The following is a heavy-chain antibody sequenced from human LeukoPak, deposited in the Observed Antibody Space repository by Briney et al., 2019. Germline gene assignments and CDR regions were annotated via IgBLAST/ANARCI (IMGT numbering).Heavy chain of an antibody. D-gene: IGHD3-10*01. CDR3: ARGFITMVRGVDFDY. CDR2: INPNSGGT. V-gene: IGHV1-2*02. CDR1: GYTFTGYY. J-gene: IGHJ4*02. Sequence: ASVKVSCKASGYTFTGYYMHWVRQAPGQGLEWMGWINPNSGGTNYAQKFQGRVTMTRDTSISTAYMELSRLRSDDTAVYYCARGFITMVRGVDFDYWGQGTLVTVSS.